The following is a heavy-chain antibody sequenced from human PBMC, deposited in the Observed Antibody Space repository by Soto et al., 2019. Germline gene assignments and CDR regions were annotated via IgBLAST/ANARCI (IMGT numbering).Heavy chain of an antibody. CDR2: INPDVGGT. CDR1: GYTFTSYY. CDR3: ARGGNYFSMDV. D-gene: IGHD6-25*01. V-gene: IGHV1-46*01. Sequence: QVQLVQSGAEVKKPGASVKVSCKASGYTFTSYYMHWVRLAPGQGLELMGIINPDVGGTRYAQQFHGSVIMTSDTSTSTVYMEMSSLRSEDTAVYYCARGGNYFSMDVWGQGTTVTVSS. J-gene: IGHJ6*02.